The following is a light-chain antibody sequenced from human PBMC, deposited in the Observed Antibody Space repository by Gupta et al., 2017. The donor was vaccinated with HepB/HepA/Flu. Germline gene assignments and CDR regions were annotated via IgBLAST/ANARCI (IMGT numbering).Light chain of an antibody. CDR1: NLGDKF. CDR3: QAWDRTTGV. Sequence: SYELTQPPSVSASPGQTATITCSGDNLGDKFTCWYQQKPGQSPVLVIYQDFKRPSGIPERFSGSKSANTATLTISGTQAMDEADYYCQAWDRTTGVFGTGTKVTVL. V-gene: IGLV3-1*01. J-gene: IGLJ1*01. CDR2: QDF.